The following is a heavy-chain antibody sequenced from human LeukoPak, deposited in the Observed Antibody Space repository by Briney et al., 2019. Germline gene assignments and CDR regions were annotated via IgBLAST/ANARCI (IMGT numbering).Heavy chain of an antibody. Sequence: SETLSLTCTVSGGSIRSSHWSWIRQPAGKGLEWIAIIYNSGGTNYNPSLKSRVTISRDTSKNQFSLTLTSVTAADTAVYYCARIYGRGAFDIWGQGTMVTVSS. J-gene: IGHJ3*02. CDR3: ARIYGRGAFDI. V-gene: IGHV4-4*07. CDR2: IYNSGGT. D-gene: IGHD5-12*01. CDR1: GGSIRSSH.